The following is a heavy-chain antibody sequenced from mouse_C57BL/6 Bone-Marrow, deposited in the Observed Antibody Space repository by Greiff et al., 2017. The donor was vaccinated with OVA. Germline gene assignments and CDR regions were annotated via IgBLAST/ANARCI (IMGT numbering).Heavy chain of an antibody. CDR3: ARLCPYYYGSSYGY. Sequence: EVQLVESGGDLVKPGGSLKLYCAASGFTFSSYGMSWVRQTPDKRLEWVATISSGGSYTYYPDSVKGRFTIARDNAKNTLYLQMSSLKSEDTAMYYCARLCPYYYGSSYGYWGQGTTLTVSS. V-gene: IGHV5-6*01. CDR1: GFTFSSYG. J-gene: IGHJ2*01. CDR2: ISSGGSYT. D-gene: IGHD1-1*01.